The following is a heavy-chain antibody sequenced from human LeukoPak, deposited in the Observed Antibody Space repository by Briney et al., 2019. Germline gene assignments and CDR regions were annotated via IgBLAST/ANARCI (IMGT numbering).Heavy chain of an antibody. D-gene: IGHD6-19*01. CDR2: IKHDGSEE. Sequence: GGSLRLSCAASGFTLSSYSMNWVSQAPGKGLEWVANIKHDGSEEYYVDSVKGRFTISRDNSKNTLYLQMNSLRAEDTAVYYCAKLRKLAGRAFDYWGQGTLVTVSS. V-gene: IGHV3-7*03. J-gene: IGHJ4*02. CDR3: AKLRKLAGRAFDY. CDR1: GFTLSSYS.